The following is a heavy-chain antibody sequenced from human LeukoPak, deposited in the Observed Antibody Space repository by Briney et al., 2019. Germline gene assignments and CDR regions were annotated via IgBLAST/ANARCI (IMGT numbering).Heavy chain of an antibody. D-gene: IGHD1-26*01. CDR1: GYTFTDFF. V-gene: IGHV1-2*02. CDR3: ARDFGGSHRGAIDY. CDR2: INPNTGGT. J-gene: IGHJ4*02. Sequence: ASVKVSCKASGYTFTDFFIHWVRQAPGQGLEWMGWINPNTGGTNYAQKFQGRVTMTRDTSISTAYMELSRLRSDDTAVYYCARDFGGSHRGAIDYWGQGTLVTVSS.